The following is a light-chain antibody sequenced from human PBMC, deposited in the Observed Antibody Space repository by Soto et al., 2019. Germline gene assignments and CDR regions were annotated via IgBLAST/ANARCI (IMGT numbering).Light chain of an antibody. J-gene: IGKJ4*01. Sequence: EIVMTQSPATLSVSPGERATLSCRATQSVNSNLAWYQQMPGQAPSLLIYGASTRATGIPTRFSGSGSGTESTLTSSSLQSEDIAVYYCQQYNNWPLTFGGGTKVEIE. V-gene: IGKV3-15*01. CDR1: QSVNSN. CDR3: QQYNNWPLT. CDR2: GAS.